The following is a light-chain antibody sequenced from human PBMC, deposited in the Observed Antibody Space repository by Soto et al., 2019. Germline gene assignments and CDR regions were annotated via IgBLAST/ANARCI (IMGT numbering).Light chain of an antibody. CDR1: SSDVGGYNY. Sequence: QSALTQPASISGSPGQSITISCTGTSSDVGGYNYVSWYQQYPGKAPKLMIYDVDNRPSGVSNRFSGSKSGKTASLTISGLQAKDEADYYCRSYTSSSTVIFGGGTKLTVL. J-gene: IGLJ2*01. V-gene: IGLV2-14*03. CDR2: DVD. CDR3: RSYTSSSTVI.